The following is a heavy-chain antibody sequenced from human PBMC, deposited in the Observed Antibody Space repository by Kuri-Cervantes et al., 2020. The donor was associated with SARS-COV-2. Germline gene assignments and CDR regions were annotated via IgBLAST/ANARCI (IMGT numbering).Heavy chain of an antibody. CDR2: ISSGSSTI. D-gene: IGHD1-7*01. CDR1: GFTFSTYS. J-gene: IGHJ6*02. Sequence: GESLKISCAASGFTFSTYSMNWVRQAPGKGLEWVSYISSGSSTIYYADSVKGRFTISRDNARNSLYLQMNSLRAEDTAVCYCAAELVAAYGMDVWGQGTTVTVSS. V-gene: IGHV3-48*01. CDR3: AAELVAAYGMDV.